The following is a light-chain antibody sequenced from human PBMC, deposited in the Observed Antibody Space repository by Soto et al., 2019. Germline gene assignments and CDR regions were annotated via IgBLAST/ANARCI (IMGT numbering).Light chain of an antibody. CDR3: SSYAGSNKLGV. J-gene: IGLJ3*02. CDR1: SSDVGAYNY. CDR2: DVT. Sequence: QSALTQPPSASGSPGQSVAISCTGTSSDVGAYNYVSWYQQHPGKAPKLIIYDVTKRPSGVPDRFSGSKSGNTASLTVSGLQAEDEADYYCSSYAGSNKLGVFGGGTKLTVL. V-gene: IGLV2-8*01.